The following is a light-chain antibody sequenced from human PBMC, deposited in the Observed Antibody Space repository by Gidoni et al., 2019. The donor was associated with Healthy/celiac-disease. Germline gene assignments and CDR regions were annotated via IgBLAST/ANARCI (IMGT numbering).Light chain of an antibody. Sequence: QSVLTQPPSASGTPGQRVTISCSGSSSTIGSNTVNWYRQLPGTAPKLLIYSINQRPSGVPDRFSCSTSGTSASLALRVLHSEDEFVYYCAAWDDSLNGPVFGGGTKLPVL. CDR3: AAWDDSLNGPV. CDR1: SSTIGSNT. J-gene: IGLJ3*02. CDR2: SIN. V-gene: IGLV1-44*01.